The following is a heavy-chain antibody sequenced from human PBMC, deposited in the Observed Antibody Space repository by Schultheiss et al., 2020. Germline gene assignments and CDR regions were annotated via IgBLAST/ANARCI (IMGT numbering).Heavy chain of an antibody. D-gene: IGHD5-12*01. CDR1: GYTFTSYG. Sequence: ASVKVSCKASGYTFTSYGISWVRQAPGQGLEWMGWISAYNGNTNYAQKLQGRVTMTTDTSTSTAYMELRSLRSDDTAVYYCARGYVARGYSGYDDDYWGQGVLVTVSS. V-gene: IGHV1-18*04. CDR3: ARGYVARGYSGYDDDY. CDR2: ISAYNGNT. J-gene: IGHJ4*02.